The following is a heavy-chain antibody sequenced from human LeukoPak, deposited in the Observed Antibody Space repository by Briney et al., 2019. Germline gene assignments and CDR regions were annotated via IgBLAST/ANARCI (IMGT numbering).Heavy chain of an antibody. CDR1: GGTFSSYA. V-gene: IGHV1-69*04. CDR3: ALVRVNYYGMDV. D-gene: IGHD3-10*01. CDR2: IIPIFGIA. Sequence: SVKLSCKSSGGTFSSYAISWVRQAPGQGLEWMGRIIPIFGIANYAQKFQGRVTITADKSTSTAYMELSSLRSEDTAVYYCALVRVNYYGMDVWGQGTTVTVSS. J-gene: IGHJ6*02.